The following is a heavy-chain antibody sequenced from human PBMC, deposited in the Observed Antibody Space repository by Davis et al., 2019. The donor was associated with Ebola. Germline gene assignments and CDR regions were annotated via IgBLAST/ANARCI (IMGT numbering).Heavy chain of an antibody. Sequence: GESLKISCAASGFIFSSYGMHWVRQAPGKGLEWVAVISYDGSNKYYADSVKGRFTISRDYSKNTLYLQMNSLRAEDTAVYYCARDVRILEWLSLDYWGQGTLVTVSS. J-gene: IGHJ4*02. D-gene: IGHD3-3*01. CDR3: ARDVRILEWLSLDY. CDR2: ISYDGSNK. V-gene: IGHV3-30*03. CDR1: GFIFSSYG.